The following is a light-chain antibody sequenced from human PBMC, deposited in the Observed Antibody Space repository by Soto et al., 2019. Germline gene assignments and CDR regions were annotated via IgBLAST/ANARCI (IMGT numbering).Light chain of an antibody. CDR2: GAS. CDR1: QSVSSSY. J-gene: IGKJ4*01. Sequence: EIVLTQSPGTLSLSPGERATLSCRASQSVSSSYLAWYQQKPGQAPRLLIYGASSRATGIPDRFSGSGSGTDCTLTISRLEHEDLAVYYGQQYGSSPGITFGVGTKVEIK. CDR3: QQYGSSPGIT. V-gene: IGKV3-20*01.